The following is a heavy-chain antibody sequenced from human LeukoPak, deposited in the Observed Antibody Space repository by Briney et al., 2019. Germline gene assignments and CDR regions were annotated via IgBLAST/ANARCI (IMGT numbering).Heavy chain of an antibody. CDR3: ARVQGSPY. Sequence: GGSLRLSCAASGFTFSDYTLNWVRQPPGKGLEWLSSITGDSSYIYYGDSVKGRSTVSRDNARNSLYLHINSLRVEDTGVYYCARVQGSPYWGQGTLVTVSS. CDR1: GFTFSDYT. CDR2: ITGDSSYI. V-gene: IGHV3-21*03. J-gene: IGHJ4*02.